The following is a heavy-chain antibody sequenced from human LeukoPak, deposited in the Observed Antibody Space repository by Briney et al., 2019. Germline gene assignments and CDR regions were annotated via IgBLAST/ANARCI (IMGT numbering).Heavy chain of an antibody. J-gene: IGHJ4*02. V-gene: IGHV1-24*01. D-gene: IGHD7-27*01. CDR3: ATIAPGDLFDS. CDR1: GSTLTEFS. CDR2: FVPEDDET. Sequence: ASVKVSCTVSGSTLTEFSIHWVRQAPGKGLERMGGFVPEDDETIYAQSFQGRVTMTEDTSTDTAYMELSSLRSEDTAMYYCATIAPGDLFDSWGQGTLVTVSS.